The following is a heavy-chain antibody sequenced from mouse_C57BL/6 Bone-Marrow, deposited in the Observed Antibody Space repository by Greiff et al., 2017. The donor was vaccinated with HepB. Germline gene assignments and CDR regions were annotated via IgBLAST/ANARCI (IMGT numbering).Heavy chain of an antibody. J-gene: IGHJ3*01. CDR2: ISSGGSYT. D-gene: IGHD1-1*01. V-gene: IGHV5-6*01. Sequence: EVQRVESGGDLVKPGGSLKLSCAASGFTFSSYGMSWVRQTPDKRLEWVATISSGGSYTYYPDSVKGRFTISRDNARNTLYLQMSSLKSEDTAMYYCARQPLYYGSSWFAYWGQGTLVTVSA. CDR3: ARQPLYYGSSWFAY. CDR1: GFTFSSYG.